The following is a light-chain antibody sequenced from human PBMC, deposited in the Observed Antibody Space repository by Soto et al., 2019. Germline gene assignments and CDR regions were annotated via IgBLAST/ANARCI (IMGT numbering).Light chain of an antibody. CDR3: QQDGSSPPWT. Sequence: EIVLTQSPGTLSLSPGERATLSCRASQSVSSSYLAWSQQKPGQAPRLLIYGASSRATGIPYRFSGSGSGPDVTLTISRLEPEDFAVYYCQQDGSSPPWTFGQGTKVEIK. J-gene: IGKJ1*01. CDR1: QSVSSSY. V-gene: IGKV3-20*01. CDR2: GAS.